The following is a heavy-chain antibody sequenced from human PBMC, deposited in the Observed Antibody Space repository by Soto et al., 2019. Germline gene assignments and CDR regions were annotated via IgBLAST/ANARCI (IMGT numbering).Heavy chain of an antibody. CDR2: IIPIFGTA. J-gene: IGHJ4*01. V-gene: IGHV1-69*13. CDR3: ARDGPGGGYIYYFDY. CDR1: GGTFSSYA. D-gene: IGHD5-12*01. Sequence: ASVKVSCKASGGTFSSYAISWVRQAPGQGLEWMGGIIPIFGTANYAQKFQGRVTITADESTSTAYMELSSLRSEDTAVYYCARDGPGGGYIYYFDYWGQGTLVTSP.